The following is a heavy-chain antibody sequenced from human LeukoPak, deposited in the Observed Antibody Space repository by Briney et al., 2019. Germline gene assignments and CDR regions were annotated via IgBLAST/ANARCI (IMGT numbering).Heavy chain of an antibody. Sequence: GGSLRLSCAASGFTFSSYAMSWVRQAPGKGLEWVSAISGSGGSTYYADSVKGRFTISRDNSKNTLCLQMNSLRAEDTAVYYCAKDSDILTGYEFDYWGQGTLVTVSS. D-gene: IGHD3-9*01. CDR1: GFTFSSYA. V-gene: IGHV3-23*01. CDR2: ISGSGGST. J-gene: IGHJ4*02. CDR3: AKDSDILTGYEFDY.